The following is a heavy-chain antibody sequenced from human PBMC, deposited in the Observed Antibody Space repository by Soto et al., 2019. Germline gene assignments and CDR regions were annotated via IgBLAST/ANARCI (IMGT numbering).Heavy chain of an antibody. D-gene: IGHD5-18*01. J-gene: IGHJ6*02. CDR2: VIPTLDIL. CDR1: GDTFSSHT. Sequence: QVQLVQSGAEVKRPGSSVKVSCKASGDTFSSHTIIAWVRQAPGQGLEWMGRVIPTLDILDYAQRFQGRVTSTADKSTSTAYLELTSLTSEDTAIYYCARDEGGYNFGSDYGLDVWGQWTTVTVSS. V-gene: IGHV1-69*08. CDR3: ARDEGGYNFGSDYGLDV.